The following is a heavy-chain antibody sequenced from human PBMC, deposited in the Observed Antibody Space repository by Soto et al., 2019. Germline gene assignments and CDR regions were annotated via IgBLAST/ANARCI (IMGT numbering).Heavy chain of an antibody. Sequence: QVQLQESGPGLVKPSETLSLTCTVSGGSISSYYWSWIRQPPGKGLEWIGYIYYSGSTNYNPSLKSRVTISVDTSKNQFSLKLSSVTAADTAVYYCAREHGSGSYFDYWGQGTLVTVSS. CDR3: AREHGSGSYFDY. V-gene: IGHV4-59*01. CDR1: GGSISSYY. CDR2: IYYSGST. D-gene: IGHD3-10*01. J-gene: IGHJ4*02.